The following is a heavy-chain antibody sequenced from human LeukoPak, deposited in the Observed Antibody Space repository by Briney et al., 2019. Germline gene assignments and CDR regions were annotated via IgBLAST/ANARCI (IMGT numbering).Heavy chain of an antibody. V-gene: IGHV1-2*02. D-gene: IGHD1-14*01. CDR2: INPNSGGT. Sequence: ASVKVSCKASGYTFTGYYMHWVRQAPGQGLEWMGWINPNSGGTNYAQKFQGRVTMTRDTSVSTAYMELSRLRSDDTAVYYCARDPEPVSPYYFDYWGQGTLVTVSS. J-gene: IGHJ4*02. CDR1: GYTFTGYY. CDR3: ARDPEPVSPYYFDY.